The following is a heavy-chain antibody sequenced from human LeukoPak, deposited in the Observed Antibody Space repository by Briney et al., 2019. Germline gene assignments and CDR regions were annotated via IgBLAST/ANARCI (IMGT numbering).Heavy chain of an antibody. D-gene: IGHD2-15*01. Sequence: GGSLRLSCAASGFAISAYEMNWVRQAPGKGLEWVSYISSSGSTIYYADSVKGRFTISRDNAKNSLHLQMNSLRAEDTAVYYCARDSRYCSGGSCETWGKGTLVTVSS. V-gene: IGHV3-48*03. CDR1: GFAISAYE. J-gene: IGHJ5*02. CDR3: ARDSRYCSGGSCET. CDR2: ISSSGSTI.